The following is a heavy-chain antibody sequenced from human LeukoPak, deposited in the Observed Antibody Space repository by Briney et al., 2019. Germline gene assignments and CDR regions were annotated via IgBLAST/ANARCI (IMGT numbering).Heavy chain of an antibody. CDR3: ALNGREVPSGAFDI. CDR2: ISGSGGST. J-gene: IGHJ3*02. CDR1: GFTFSNFA. Sequence: GGSLRLSCAASGFTFSNFALSWVRQAPGKGLEWVSAISGSGGSTYYADSVKGRFTISRDNSKNTLYLQMNSLRAEDTAVYYCALNGREVPSGAFDIWGQGTMVTVSS. D-gene: IGHD3-16*02. V-gene: IGHV3-23*01.